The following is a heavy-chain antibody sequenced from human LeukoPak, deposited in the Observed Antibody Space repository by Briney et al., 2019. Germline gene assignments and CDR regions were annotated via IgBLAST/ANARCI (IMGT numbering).Heavy chain of an antibody. CDR1: GYTFTGYY. Sequence: GASVKVSCKASGYTFTGYYMHWVRQAPGQGLEWMGIINPSGGSTSYAQKFQGRVTMTRDTSTSTVYMELSSLRSEDTAVYYCARDIVAAAGPDYWGQGTLVTVSS. CDR3: ARDIVAAAGPDY. V-gene: IGHV1-46*01. D-gene: IGHD6-13*01. CDR2: INPSGGST. J-gene: IGHJ4*02.